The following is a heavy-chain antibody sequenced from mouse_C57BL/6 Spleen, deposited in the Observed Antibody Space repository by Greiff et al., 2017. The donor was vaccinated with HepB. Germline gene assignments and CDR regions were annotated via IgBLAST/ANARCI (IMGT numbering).Heavy chain of an antibody. CDR2: ISYDGSN. CDR1: GYSITSGYY. CDR3: ARDPLNYGSSYWYFDV. Sequence: EVKLVESGPGLVKPSQSLSLTCSVTGYSITSGYYWNWIRQFPGNKLEWMGYISYDGSNNYNPSLKNRISITRDTSKNQFFLKLNSVTTEDTASYYCARDPLNYGSSYWYFDVWGTGTTVTVSS. D-gene: IGHD1-1*01. V-gene: IGHV3-6*01. J-gene: IGHJ1*03.